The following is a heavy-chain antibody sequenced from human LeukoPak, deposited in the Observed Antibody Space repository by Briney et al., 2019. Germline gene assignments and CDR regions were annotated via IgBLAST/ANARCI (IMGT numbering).Heavy chain of an antibody. J-gene: IGHJ4*02. CDR3: ARDTVGATDY. CDR2: ISWNSGSI. D-gene: IGHD1-26*01. V-gene: IGHV3-9*01. Sequence: GGSLRLSCVASGFTFDDYAMHWVRQAPGKGLEWVSGISWNSGSIGYADSVKGRFTISRDNAKNSLYLQMNSLRAEDTAVYYCARDTVGATDYWGQGTLVTVSS. CDR1: GFTFDDYA.